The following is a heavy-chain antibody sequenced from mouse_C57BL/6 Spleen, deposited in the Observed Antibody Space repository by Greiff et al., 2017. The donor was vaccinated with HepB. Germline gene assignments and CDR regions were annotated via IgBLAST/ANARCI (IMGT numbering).Heavy chain of an antibody. CDR3: TRVYYGNYGYFDY. CDR1: GYTFTSYW. V-gene: IGHV1-5*01. J-gene: IGHJ2*01. D-gene: IGHD2-1*01. CDR2: IYPGNSDT. Sequence: DVKLQESGTVLARPGASVKMSCKTSGYTFTSYWMHWVKQRPGQGLEWIGAIYPGNSDTSYNQKFKGKAKLTAVTSASTAYMELSSLTNEDSAVYYCTRVYYGNYGYFDYWGQGTTLTVSS.